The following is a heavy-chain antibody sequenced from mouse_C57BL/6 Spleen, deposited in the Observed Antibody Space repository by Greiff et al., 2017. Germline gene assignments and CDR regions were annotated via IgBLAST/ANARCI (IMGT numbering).Heavy chain of an antibody. CDR1: GYTFTSYW. V-gene: IGHV1-59*01. J-gene: IGHJ1*03. CDR3: ARSSITTVVADDWYFDV. Sequence: QVQLQQPGAELVRPGTSVKLSCKASGYTFTSYWMHWVKQRPGQGLEWIGMIDPSDSYTNYNHNFKCKATLTVYTSSSTAYMQLSSLTSEDSAVYYCARSSITTVVADDWYFDVGGTGTTVTVSS. CDR2: IDPSDSYT. D-gene: IGHD1-1*01.